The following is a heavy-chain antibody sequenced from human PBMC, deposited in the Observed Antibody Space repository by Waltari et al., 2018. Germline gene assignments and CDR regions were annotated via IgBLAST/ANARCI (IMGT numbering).Heavy chain of an antibody. CDR2: IKPSGCST. CDR3: ALDTGALWMDV. V-gene: IGHV1-46*01. D-gene: IGHD2-21*01. CDR1: EYTFTSSY. Sequence: QVQLVQSGAEVKKPGASVKISCKTSEYTFTSSYIHWVRQAPGQGLEWMGIIKPSGCSTIYAQKFQGRFTMTRDTSTSTVYMELSSLRSDDTAVYYCALDTGALWMDVWGQGTTVTVSS. J-gene: IGHJ6*02.